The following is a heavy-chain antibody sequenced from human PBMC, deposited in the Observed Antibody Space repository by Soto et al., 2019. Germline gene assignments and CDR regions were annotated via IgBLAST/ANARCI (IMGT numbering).Heavy chain of an antibody. CDR3: ARGLLSAYSGYDSTDYFDY. V-gene: IGHV3-33*01. CDR1: GFTFSSYG. J-gene: IGHJ4*02. Sequence: QVQLVESGGGVVQPGRSLRLSCAASGFTFSSYGMHWVRQAPGKGLEWVAVIWYDGSNKYYADSVKGRFTISRDNSKNTLYLQMNSLRAEDTAVYYCARGLLSAYSGYDSTDYFDYWCQGTLVTVSS. D-gene: IGHD5-12*01. CDR2: IWYDGSNK.